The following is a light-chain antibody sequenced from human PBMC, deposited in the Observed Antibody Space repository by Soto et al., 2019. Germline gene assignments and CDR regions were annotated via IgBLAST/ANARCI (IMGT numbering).Light chain of an antibody. J-gene: IGKJ4*01. CDR1: QSVDSS. CDR3: QQRGSWPLT. V-gene: IGKV3-11*01. CDR2: DAS. Sequence: EIVLTQSPATLSLSPGERVTLSCRASQSVDSSLAWYQQKPGQAPRLLIYDASSRATGIPARFSGSGSGTDFTLTISSLEPEDFAVYYCQQRGSWPLTFGGGTKVEIK.